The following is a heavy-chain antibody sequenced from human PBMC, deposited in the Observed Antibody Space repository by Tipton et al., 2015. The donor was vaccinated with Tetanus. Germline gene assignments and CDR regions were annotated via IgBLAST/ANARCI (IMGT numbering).Heavy chain of an antibody. V-gene: IGHV4-34*01. Sequence: TLSLTCAVYGGSSSSFYWSWIRQTPGKGLEWIGEINHRGGTSYNPSLKSRATISVDTSKNQFSLNLTSVTAADTAMYYCARAGMVTDDRSKFDSWGQGSLVSVSS. CDR1: GGSSSSFY. D-gene: IGHD2-21*02. CDR3: ARAGMVTDDRSKFDS. CDR2: INHRGGT. J-gene: IGHJ4*02.